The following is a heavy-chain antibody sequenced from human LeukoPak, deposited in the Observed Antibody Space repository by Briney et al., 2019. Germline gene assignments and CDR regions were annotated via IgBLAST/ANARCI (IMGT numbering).Heavy chain of an antibody. CDR3: AKGKGGFGELLVSLDS. J-gene: IGHJ4*02. CDR1: GFIFNNYA. Sequence: GGSLRLSCAASGFIFNNYAISSVREAPGQGLETVSAISGGGGSTYYADSVKGRFTISRHNSKNTVYLQMNSLRAEDTALYYCAKGKGGFGELLVSLDSWGQGTLVTVSS. D-gene: IGHD3-10*01. V-gene: IGHV3-23*01. CDR2: ISGGGGST.